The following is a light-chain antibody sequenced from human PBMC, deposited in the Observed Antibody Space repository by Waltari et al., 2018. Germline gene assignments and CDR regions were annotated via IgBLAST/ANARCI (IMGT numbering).Light chain of an antibody. V-gene: IGLV1-44*01. CDR1: TSNIGTNT. J-gene: IGLJ3*02. CDR2: ANY. CDR3: ATWDDSLSGRV. Sequence: QSVLTQPPSTSGTPGQRVTISCSGSTSNIGTNTVTWYQLLPGTAPKTVIFANYHRPSVVPDRFSASKSGTSASLVISELQSEDEADYFCATWDDSLSGRVFGGGTKVTVL.